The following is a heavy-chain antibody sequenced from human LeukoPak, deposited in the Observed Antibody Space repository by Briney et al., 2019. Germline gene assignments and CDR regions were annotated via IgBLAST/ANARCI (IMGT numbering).Heavy chain of an antibody. CDR3: ARAHYYDSSGYYGY. Sequence: PGGSLRLSCAASGFTFSAYRMNWVRQAPGKGLECVSYISSSSSTIFYADSVKGRFTISRDNAKNSLYLQMNSLRAEDTAVYYCARAHYYDSSGYYGYWGQGTLVTVSS. CDR1: GFTFSAYR. D-gene: IGHD3-22*01. J-gene: IGHJ4*02. CDR2: ISSSSSTI. V-gene: IGHV3-48*01.